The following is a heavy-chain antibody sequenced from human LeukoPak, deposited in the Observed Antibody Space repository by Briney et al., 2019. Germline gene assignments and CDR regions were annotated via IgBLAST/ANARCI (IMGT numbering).Heavy chain of an antibody. D-gene: IGHD5-18*01. Sequence: GGSLRLSCAPSGSTISIYWINWVRQAPGKGLDWVAKIKPDGSETGYGDSVRGRFSISRDNAKNSVFLQMNSLRVEDTAMYYCLSGGDTGEGSWGQGTLVTVSS. CDR1: GSTISIYW. CDR2: IKPDGSET. V-gene: IGHV3-7*05. CDR3: LSGGDTGEGS. J-gene: IGHJ5*02.